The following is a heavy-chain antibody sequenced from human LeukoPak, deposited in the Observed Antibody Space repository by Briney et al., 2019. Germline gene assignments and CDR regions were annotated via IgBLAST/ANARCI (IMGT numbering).Heavy chain of an antibody. J-gene: IGHJ4*02. CDR1: GFTFSSYA. CDR3: AKVETSSVFSSSSFDY. V-gene: IGHV3-23*01. Sequence: GGSPRLSCAASGFTFSSYAMSWVRQAPGKGLEWVSAISGSGGSTYYADSVKGRFTISRDNSKNTLYLQMNSLRAEDTAVYYCAKVETSSVFSSSSFDYWGQGTLVTVSS. CDR2: ISGSGGST. D-gene: IGHD6-6*01.